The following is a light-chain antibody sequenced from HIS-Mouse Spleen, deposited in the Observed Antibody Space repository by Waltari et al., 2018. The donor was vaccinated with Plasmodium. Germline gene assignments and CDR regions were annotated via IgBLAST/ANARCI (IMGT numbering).Light chain of an antibody. CDR3: CSYAGSSTLV. CDR2: ESS. V-gene: IGLV2-23*01. Sequence: QSALTQPASVSGSPGQSITISCTGTSSDVGSYNLVSWYQQHPGKDPKLMIYESSKRPSWVFNRFAGSKSGNTASLTISGLQAEDEADYYCCSYAGSSTLVFGGGTKLTVL. J-gene: IGLJ2*01. CDR1: SSDVGSYNL.